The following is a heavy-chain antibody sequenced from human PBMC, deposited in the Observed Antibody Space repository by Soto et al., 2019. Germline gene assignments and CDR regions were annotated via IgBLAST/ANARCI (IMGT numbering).Heavy chain of an antibody. D-gene: IGHD4-17*01. CDR1: GGSISSSSYY. Sequence: SSETLSLTCTVSGGSISSSSYYWGWIRQPPGKGLEWIGSIYYSGSTYYNPSLKSRVTISVDTSKNQFSLKLYSVTTADTAMYYCARLPWADYGGIFDPWGQGTLVTVSS. CDR3: ARLPWADYGGIFDP. CDR2: IYYSGST. V-gene: IGHV4-39*07. J-gene: IGHJ5*02.